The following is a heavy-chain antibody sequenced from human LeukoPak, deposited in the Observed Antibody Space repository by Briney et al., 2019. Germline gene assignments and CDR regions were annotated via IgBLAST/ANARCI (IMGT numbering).Heavy chain of an antibody. CDR2: ISSRGDST. CDR3: VKGPRPDITVAHTVEN. CDR1: GFIFSKYA. J-gene: IGHJ4*02. Sequence: PGGSLRLSCAASGFIFSKYAMSWVRPAPGRGLEWVSTISSRGDSTYVADSVKGRFTISRDNSKNSLYLQMNTVRAEDTAVYYCVKGPRPDITVAHTVENWGQGTLVTVSS. D-gene: IGHD6-19*01. V-gene: IGHV3-23*01.